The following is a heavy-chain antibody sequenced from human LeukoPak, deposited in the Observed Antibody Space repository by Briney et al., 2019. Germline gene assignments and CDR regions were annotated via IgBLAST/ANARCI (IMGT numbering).Heavy chain of an antibody. CDR2: IKQDGSQK. J-gene: IGHJ4*02. V-gene: IGHV3-7*05. Sequence: GWCLRLSRALSGFTFSSYWMNWVRPAPRKGLAWVANIKQDGSQKYYVASVRGRFTISRDNAKNSLYLQLNSLRAEDTAVYYCARDESGDSYGLYWGQGTLVTVSS. CDR3: ARDESGDSYGLY. D-gene: IGHD5-18*01. CDR1: GFTFSSYW.